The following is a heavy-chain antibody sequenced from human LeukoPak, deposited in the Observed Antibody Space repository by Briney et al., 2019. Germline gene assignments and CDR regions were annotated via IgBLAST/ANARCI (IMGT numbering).Heavy chain of an antibody. CDR1: GFTFSSYS. Sequence: PGGSPRLSCAASGFTFSSYSMNWVRQAPGKGLEWVSSISSSSSYIYYADSVKGRFTISRDNAKSSLYLQMNSLRAEDTAVYYCARDSDDYEGFDYWGQGTLVTVSS. CDR2: ISSSSSYI. V-gene: IGHV3-21*01. D-gene: IGHD3-16*01. J-gene: IGHJ4*02. CDR3: ARDSDDYEGFDY.